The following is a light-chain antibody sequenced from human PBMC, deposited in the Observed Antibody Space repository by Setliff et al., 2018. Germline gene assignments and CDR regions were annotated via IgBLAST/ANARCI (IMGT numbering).Light chain of an antibody. CDR3: CSYAGSYSYV. J-gene: IGLJ1*01. Sequence: QSALAQPRSVSGSPGQSVTISCTGTSSDVGGYNYVSWYQQHPGKAPKLMIYDVSKRPSGVPDRFSGSKSGNTASLTISGLQAGDEADYYCCSYAGSYSYVFGTGTKGTVL. CDR2: DVS. CDR1: SSDVGGYNY. V-gene: IGLV2-11*01.